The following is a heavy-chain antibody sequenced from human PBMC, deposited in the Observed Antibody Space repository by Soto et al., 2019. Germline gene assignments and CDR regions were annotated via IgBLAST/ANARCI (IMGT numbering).Heavy chain of an antibody. CDR1: GFTFSSYG. J-gene: IGHJ6*02. D-gene: IGHD2-15*01. CDR2: ISHDGSNK. Sequence: QVQLVESGGGVVQPGRSLRLSCAASGFTFSSYGMHWVRQAPGKGLEWVAVISHDGSNKYYADSVKGRFTISRDNSKNTLYLQMNSLRAEDTAVYYYAKTQVVVAAMYGMDVWGQGTTVTVSS. V-gene: IGHV3-30*18. CDR3: AKTQVVVAAMYGMDV.